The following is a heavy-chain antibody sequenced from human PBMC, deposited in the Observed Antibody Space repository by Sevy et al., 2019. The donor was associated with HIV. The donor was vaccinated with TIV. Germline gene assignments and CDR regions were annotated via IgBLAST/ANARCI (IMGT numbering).Heavy chain of an antibody. V-gene: IGHV4-4*07. CDR2: IYTSGST. CDR3: AREPGRMLRGHGDFDI. J-gene: IGHJ3*02. Sequence: SETLSLTCTVSGGTIRNYYWSWIRQPAGKGLEWLGRIYTSGSTNYNPSLKSRVTMSVDTSKNQFSLKLSTVTAADTAVYYCAREPGRMLRGHGDFDIWGQGTMVTVSS. CDR1: GGTIRNYY. D-gene: IGHD3-10*01.